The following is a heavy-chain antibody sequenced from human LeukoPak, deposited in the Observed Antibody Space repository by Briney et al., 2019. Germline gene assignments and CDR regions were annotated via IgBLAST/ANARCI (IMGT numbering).Heavy chain of an antibody. CDR3: VREDYYDSSGYPGGY. V-gene: IGHV1-2*02. CDR2: INPNSGGT. CDR1: GYTFTGYY. J-gene: IGHJ4*02. Sequence: ASVKVSCRASGYTFTGYYMHWVRQAPGQGLEWMGWINPNSGGTNYAQKFQGRVTMTRDTSISTAYMELSRLRSDDTAVYYCVREDYYDSSGYPGGYWGQGTLVTVSS. D-gene: IGHD3-22*01.